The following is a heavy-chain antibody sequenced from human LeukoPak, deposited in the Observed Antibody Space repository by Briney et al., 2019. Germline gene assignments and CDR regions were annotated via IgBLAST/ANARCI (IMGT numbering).Heavy chain of an antibody. Sequence: ETLSLTCTVSGGSISSYYWSWIRQPAGKGLEWIGRIYTSGSTNYNPSLKSRVTMSVDTSKNQFSLKLSSVTAADTAVYYCARVVAVAGEQYYFDYWGQGTLVTVSS. V-gene: IGHV4-4*07. J-gene: IGHJ4*02. CDR3: ARVVAVAGEQYYFDY. CDR1: GGSISSYY. D-gene: IGHD6-19*01. CDR2: IYTSGST.